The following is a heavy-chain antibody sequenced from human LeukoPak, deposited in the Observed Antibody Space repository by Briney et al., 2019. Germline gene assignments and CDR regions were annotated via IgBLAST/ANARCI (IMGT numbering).Heavy chain of an antibody. CDR2: ISSSGSTI. Sequence: GSLRLSCAASGFTFSSYSMNWVRQAPGKGLEWVSYISSSGSTIYYADSVKGRFTISRDNAKNSLYLQMNSLRVEDTAVYYCARVAKYYYGSETYYFFEHWGQGTPVTASS. CDR3: ARVAKYYYGSETYYFFEH. D-gene: IGHD3-10*01. CDR1: GFTFSSYS. J-gene: IGHJ4*02. V-gene: IGHV3-48*04.